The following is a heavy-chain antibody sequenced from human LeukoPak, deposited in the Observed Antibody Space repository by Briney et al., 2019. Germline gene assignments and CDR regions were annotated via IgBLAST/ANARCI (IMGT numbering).Heavy chain of an antibody. D-gene: IGHD2-2*01. CDR2: IKQEGSEK. Sequence: GGSLRLSCAASGFTLSSYWMSWVRQAPGRGMEGVANIKQEGSEKYYVDSVKGRFTIFRDHAKNSLYLQLNSLRAEDPAVYYCARDFRYCSSTSCYEVYYFDYWGQGTLVTVSS. J-gene: IGHJ4*02. CDR1: GFTLSSYW. CDR3: ARDFRYCSSTSCYEVYYFDY. V-gene: IGHV3-7*03.